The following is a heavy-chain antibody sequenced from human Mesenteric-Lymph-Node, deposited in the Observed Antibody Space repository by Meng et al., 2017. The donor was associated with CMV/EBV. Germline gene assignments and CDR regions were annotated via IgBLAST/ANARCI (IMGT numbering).Heavy chain of an antibody. D-gene: IGHD2-2*01. CDR1: GFTFSSYE. V-gene: IGHV3-48*03. CDR3: ARDLGIVVVIAAIPYYGMDV. Sequence: GSLRLSCAASGFTFSSYEMNWVRQAPGKGLEWVSYISSSGSTIYYADSVKGRFTISRDNAKNSLYLQMNSLRAEDTAVYYCARDLGIVVVIAAIPYYGMDVWGQGTTVTVSS. J-gene: IGHJ6*02. CDR2: ISSSGSTI.